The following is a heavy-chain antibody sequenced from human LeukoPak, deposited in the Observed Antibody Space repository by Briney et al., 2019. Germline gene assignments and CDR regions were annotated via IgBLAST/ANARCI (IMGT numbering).Heavy chain of an antibody. D-gene: IGHD3-10*01. J-gene: IGHJ4*02. Sequence: KPSETLSLTCAVYGGSFSGYYWSWLRQPPGKGLEWLGEIKHSGSTNYNPSLKSRPTISIDTSKNQFSLKLSSVTAADTAVYYCARDLGAVGSGSPFEVGYWGQGSLVTV. CDR3: ARDLGAVGSGSPFEVGY. V-gene: IGHV4-34*09. CDR2: IKHSGST. CDR1: GGSFSGYY.